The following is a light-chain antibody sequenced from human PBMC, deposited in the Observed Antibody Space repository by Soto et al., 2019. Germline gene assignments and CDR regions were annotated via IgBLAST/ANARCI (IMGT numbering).Light chain of an antibody. V-gene: IGLV4-69*01. Sequence: QSVLTQSPSASASLGASVKLTCTLSSGHSNYAIAWHQQQPEKGPRYLMKLNSDGSHSKGDGLPDRFSGSSSGAERYLTISSLKTEDEADYYCQTWGTGTPWVFGGGTKLTVL. CDR2: LNSDGSH. CDR1: SGHSNYA. J-gene: IGLJ3*02. CDR3: QTWGTGTPWV.